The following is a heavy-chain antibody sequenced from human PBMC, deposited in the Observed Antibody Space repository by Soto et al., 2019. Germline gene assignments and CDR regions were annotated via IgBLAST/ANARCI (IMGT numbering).Heavy chain of an antibody. Sequence: QVQLQESGPGLVKPSETLSLTCTVSGVSISSYYWSWIRQPPGKGLEWIGYIYYSGSTNYNPSLRRRVTISVDTSKNQFSLKLSSVTAADTAVYYCAPLRLGNWFDPWGQGTLVTVSS. CDR1: GVSISSYY. V-gene: IGHV4-59*08. CDR3: APLRLGNWFDP. J-gene: IGHJ5*02. CDR2: IYYSGST.